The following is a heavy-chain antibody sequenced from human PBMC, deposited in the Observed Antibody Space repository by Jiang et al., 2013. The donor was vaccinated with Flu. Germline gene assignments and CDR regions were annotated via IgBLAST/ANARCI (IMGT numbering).Heavy chain of an antibody. CDR3: ARDRNQEVAASYNWFDP. J-gene: IGHJ5*02. V-gene: IGHV1-46*01. Sequence: AEVKKPGASVKVSCKASGYTFTSYYMHWVRQAPGQGLEWMGIINPSGGSTSYAQKFQGRVTMTRDTSTSTVYMELSSLRSEDTAVYYCARDRNQEVAASYNWFDPWGQGTLVTVSS. CDR1: GYTFTSYY. D-gene: IGHD2-15*01. CDR2: INPSGGST.